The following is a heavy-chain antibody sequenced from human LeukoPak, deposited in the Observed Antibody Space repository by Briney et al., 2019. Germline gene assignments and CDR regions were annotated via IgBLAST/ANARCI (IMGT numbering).Heavy chain of an antibody. Sequence: SETLSLTCTVSGGSISSSSYYWGWIRQPPGKGLEWIGSIYYSGSTYYNPSLKSRVTISVDTSKNQFSLKLSSVTAADTAVYYCARSRVGCSSTSCYCFYDYWGQGTLVTVSS. CDR1: GGSISSSSYY. D-gene: IGHD2-2*01. CDR2: IYYSGST. J-gene: IGHJ4*02. CDR3: ARSRVGCSSTSCYCFYDY. V-gene: IGHV4-39*07.